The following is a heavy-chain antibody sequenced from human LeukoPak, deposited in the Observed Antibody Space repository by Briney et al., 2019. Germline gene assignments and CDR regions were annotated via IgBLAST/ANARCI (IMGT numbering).Heavy chain of an antibody. J-gene: IGHJ5*02. D-gene: IGHD2-15*01. CDR1: GGTFSNYA. CDR3: ARDLGYCSGGSCYHDWFDP. CDR2: IIPIFGTA. Sequence: SVKVSCKASGGTFSNYAISWVRQAPGQGLEWLGGIIPIFGTANYAQKFQGRVTITADESTSTAYMELSSLRSEDTAVYYCARDLGYCSGGSCYHDWFDPWGQGTLVTVSS. V-gene: IGHV1-69*13.